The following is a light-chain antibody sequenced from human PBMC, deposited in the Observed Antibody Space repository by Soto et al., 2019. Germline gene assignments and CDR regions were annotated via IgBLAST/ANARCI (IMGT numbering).Light chain of an antibody. CDR3: QQYGSSPIT. Sequence: EIVLTQSPGTLSLSPGERATLSCRASQSVSSSYLAWYQQKPGQAPRLLIYGASSRATGIPDRFSGSGSGTDFTLTISRLEPEDFVVYYCQQYGSSPITFGQGTDWRL. V-gene: IGKV3-20*01. CDR1: QSVSSSY. J-gene: IGKJ5*01. CDR2: GAS.